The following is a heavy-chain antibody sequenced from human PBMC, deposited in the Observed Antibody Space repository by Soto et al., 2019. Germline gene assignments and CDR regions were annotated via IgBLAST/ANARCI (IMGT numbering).Heavy chain of an antibody. Sequence: QITLKESGPTLVKPTQTLTLTCTFSGFSLSTSGVGVGWIRQPPGKALEWLALIYWDDDKRYSPSLKSRLTITKYTSKNHAVLTRTNMDPVDTATYYCSHSLSHYDFWSGYYTLDYYYGMDVWGQGTTVTVSS. D-gene: IGHD3-3*01. J-gene: IGHJ6*02. V-gene: IGHV2-5*02. CDR1: GFSLSTSGVG. CDR3: SHSLSHYDFWSGYYTLDYYYGMDV. CDR2: IYWDDDK.